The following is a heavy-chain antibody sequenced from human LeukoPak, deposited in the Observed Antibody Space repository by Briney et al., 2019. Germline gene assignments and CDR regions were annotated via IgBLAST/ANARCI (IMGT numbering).Heavy chain of an antibody. D-gene: IGHD3-3*01. CDR1: GGSISSGDYY. CDR3: AREWVDFWSGFDAFDI. J-gene: IGHJ3*02. CDR2: IYHRGST. V-gene: IGHV4-30-4*08. Sequence: SETLSLTCTVSGGSISSGDYYGSWIRQPPGKGLEWIGYIYHRGSTYYNPSLKSRVTISVDTSKNQFYLKLSSVTAADTAVSYCAREWVDFWSGFDAFDIWGQGTMVTVSS.